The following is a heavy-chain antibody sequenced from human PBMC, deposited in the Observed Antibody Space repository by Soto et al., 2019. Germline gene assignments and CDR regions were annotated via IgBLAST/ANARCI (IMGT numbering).Heavy chain of an antibody. CDR3: ARASRYDFWSGYLARGMDV. D-gene: IGHD3-3*01. CDR1: GFTFSSYW. Sequence: EVQLVESGGGLVQPGGSLRLSCAASGFTFSSYWMSWVRQAPGKGLEWVANIKQAGSEKYYVDSVKGRFTISRDNAKNSLYLQMNSLRAEDTAVYYCARASRYDFWSGYLARGMDVWGQGTTVTVSS. J-gene: IGHJ6*02. CDR2: IKQAGSEK. V-gene: IGHV3-7*01.